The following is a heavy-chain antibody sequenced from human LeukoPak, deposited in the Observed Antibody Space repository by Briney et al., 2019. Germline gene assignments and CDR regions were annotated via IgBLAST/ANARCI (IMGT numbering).Heavy chain of an antibody. CDR2: ISGSGSNT. J-gene: IGHJ4*02. D-gene: IGHD1-14*01. CDR3: VKDRCDRTTCPEV. V-gene: IGHV3-23*01. Sequence: GGSLRLSCAASGLTFSTYAMTWVRQAPGEGLEWVSGISGSGSNTYYTDSVKGRFTISRDNSKNTLHLQMNSLRAEDTALYYCVKDRCDRTTCPEVWGQGTLVTVSS. CDR1: GLTFSTYA.